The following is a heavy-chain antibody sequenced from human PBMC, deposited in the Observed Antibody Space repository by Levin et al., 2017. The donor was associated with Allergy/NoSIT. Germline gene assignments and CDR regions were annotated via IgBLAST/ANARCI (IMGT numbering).Heavy chain of an antibody. V-gene: IGHV3-23*01. Sequence: GGSLRLSCAASGFTFSSYAMSWVRQAPGKGLEWVSAISGSGGSTYYADSVKGRFTISRDNSKNTLYLQMNSLRAEDTAVYYCAKDEYQLLLSGSFVYWGQGTLVTVSS. CDR1: GFTFSSYA. CDR3: AKDEYQLLLSGSFVY. CDR2: ISGSGGST. D-gene: IGHD2-2*01. J-gene: IGHJ4*02.